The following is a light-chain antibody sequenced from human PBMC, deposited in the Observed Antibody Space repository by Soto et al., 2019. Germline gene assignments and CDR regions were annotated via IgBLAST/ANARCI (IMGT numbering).Light chain of an antibody. CDR3: QQFNTSPWT. J-gene: IGKJ1*01. CDR2: GAS. V-gene: IGKV1-5*01. CDR1: QSISTW. Sequence: DIQMTQSPSTLSASAGDRVTITCRASQSISTWLAWYQQKPGKAPKLLIYGASSLASGVPSRFSGSGSGTEFTLTISSLQPDDFATYYCQQFNTSPWTFGQGTKVDIK.